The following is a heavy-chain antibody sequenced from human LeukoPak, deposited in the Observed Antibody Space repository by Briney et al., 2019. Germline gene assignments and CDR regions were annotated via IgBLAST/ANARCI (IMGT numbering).Heavy chain of an antibody. CDR2: IVPIFVTA. J-gene: IGHJ4*02. CDR1: GGTFSSYA. V-gene: IGHV1-69*13. Sequence: SVKLSCTASGGTFSSYAVSCVRQAPGHRLKGRGGIVPIFVTANHAQKFPGRVTITADESTTTAYMELSSLRSEDTAVYYCARGGGCSSTSCYRILYYFDYWGQGTLVTVPS. D-gene: IGHD2-2*01. CDR3: ARGGGCSSTSCYRILYYFDY.